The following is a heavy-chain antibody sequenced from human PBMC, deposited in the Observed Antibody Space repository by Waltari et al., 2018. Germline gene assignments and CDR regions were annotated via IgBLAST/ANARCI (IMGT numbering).Heavy chain of an antibody. V-gene: IGHV3-7*01. Sequence: EVQLVESGGGLVQPGGSLRLSCAAFRFSISTNWLSWVGQAPGKGPEWVASIKEDGSEKYYVDSVKGRFTISRDNAKNSLYLQMNSLRAEDTAVYYCARAYDWGQGTLVTVSS. CDR1: RFSISTNW. CDR3: ARAYD. D-gene: IGHD2-8*01. J-gene: IGHJ4*02. CDR2: IKEDGSEK.